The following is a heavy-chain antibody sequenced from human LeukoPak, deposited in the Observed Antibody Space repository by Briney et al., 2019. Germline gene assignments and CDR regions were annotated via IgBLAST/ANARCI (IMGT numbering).Heavy chain of an antibody. CDR3: AKGGIAVAGSRNGMDV. Sequence: PGGSLRLSCAASGFTFSSYWMHWVRQVPGKGLVWVSRIKSDGSGTSYADSVQGRFTISRDNAKNTLYVQMNSLRVEDTAVYYCAKGGIAVAGSRNGMDVWGQGTTVTVSS. D-gene: IGHD6-19*01. CDR2: IKSDGSGT. V-gene: IGHV3-74*01. CDR1: GFTFSSYW. J-gene: IGHJ6*02.